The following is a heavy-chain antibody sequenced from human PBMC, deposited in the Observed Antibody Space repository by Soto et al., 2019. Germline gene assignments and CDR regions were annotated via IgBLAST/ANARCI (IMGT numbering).Heavy chain of an antibody. Sequence: DVQLVESGGGLVQPGGSLRLSCAASGFTFSSYWIHWVRQAPGKGLVWVSRINSDGSGTSYADSVKGRFTISRDNAKNTLDLQMNSLRVEDTAVYYCARAVDGSGSYSLDYWGQGTLVTVSS. CDR1: GFTFSSYW. CDR2: INSDGSGT. J-gene: IGHJ4*02. CDR3: ARAVDGSGSYSLDY. D-gene: IGHD3-10*01. V-gene: IGHV3-74*01.